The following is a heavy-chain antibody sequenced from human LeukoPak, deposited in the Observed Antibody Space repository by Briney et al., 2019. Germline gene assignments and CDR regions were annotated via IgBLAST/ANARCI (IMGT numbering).Heavy chain of an antibody. Sequence: SETLSLTCAVYGGSLSGYYWGWIRQPPGKGVEWVGEINHSGSTNYNPSLKSRVTISVDTSKNQFFLKLSSVTAAGTAVYYCARRSGYYKARPFDPWGQGTLVTVSS. CDR1: GGSLSGYY. V-gene: IGHV4-34*01. J-gene: IGHJ5*02. D-gene: IGHD3-3*01. CDR3: ARRSGYYKARPFDP. CDR2: INHSGST.